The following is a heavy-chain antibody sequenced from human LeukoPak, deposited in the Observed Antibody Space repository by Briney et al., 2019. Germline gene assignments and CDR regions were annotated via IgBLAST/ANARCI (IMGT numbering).Heavy chain of an antibody. V-gene: IGHV4-30-4*01. CDR2: IYYSGST. D-gene: IGHD3-16*01. CDR1: GGSISSGDYY. CDR3: AREVLGVMRGAFDI. J-gene: IGHJ3*02. Sequence: SETLSLTCTISGGSISSGDYYWSWIRQPPGKGLEWIGYIYYSGSTYYNPSLKSRVTISVDTSKNQFSLKLSSVTAADTAVYYCAREVLGVMRGAFDIWGQGTMVTVSS.